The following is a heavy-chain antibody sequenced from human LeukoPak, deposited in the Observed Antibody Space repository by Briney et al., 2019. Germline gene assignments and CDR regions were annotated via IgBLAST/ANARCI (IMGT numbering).Heavy chain of an antibody. D-gene: IGHD6-13*01. CDR1: GFTFSSYG. V-gene: IGHV3-33*01. CDR2: IWYDGSNK. J-gene: IGHJ6*02. Sequence: GGSLRLSCAASGFTFSSYGMHWVRQAPGKGLERVAVIWYDGSNKYYADSVKGRFTISRDNSKNTLYLQMNSLRAEDTAVYYCARDSSPPMDVWGQGTTVTVSS. CDR3: ARDSSPPMDV.